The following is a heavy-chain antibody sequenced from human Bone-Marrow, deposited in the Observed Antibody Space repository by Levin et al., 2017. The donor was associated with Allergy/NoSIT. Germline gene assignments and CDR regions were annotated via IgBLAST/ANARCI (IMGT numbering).Heavy chain of an antibody. J-gene: IGHJ4*02. Sequence: GGSLRLSCAASGFTLNDHYMDWVRQAPGKGLEWVGRSRNKADGYTTEYAASVKGRFTISRDDSKNSLYLQMNSLKTEDTAVYYCAPPDCGGDCYYSWGQGTLVTVSS. CDR1: GFTLNDHY. V-gene: IGHV3-72*01. D-gene: IGHD2-21*02. CDR3: APPDCGGDCYYS. CDR2: SRNKADGYTT.